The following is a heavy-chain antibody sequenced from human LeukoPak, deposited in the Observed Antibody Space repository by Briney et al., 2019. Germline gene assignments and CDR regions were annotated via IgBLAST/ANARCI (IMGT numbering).Heavy chain of an antibody. CDR2: ISSNGGST. Sequence: GGSLRLSCAASGFTFSSYAMHWVRQAPGKGLEYVSAISSNGGSTYYPNSVKGRFTISRDNSKNTLYLQMGSLRAEDMAVYYCARVSSGWYDLPDYWGQGTLVTVSS. CDR1: GFTFSSYA. J-gene: IGHJ4*02. V-gene: IGHV3-64*01. CDR3: ARVSSGWYDLPDY. D-gene: IGHD6-19*01.